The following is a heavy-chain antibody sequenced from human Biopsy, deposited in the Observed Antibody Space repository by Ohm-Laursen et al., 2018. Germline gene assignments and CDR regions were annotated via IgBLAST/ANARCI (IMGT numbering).Heavy chain of an antibody. Sequence: GTLSLTCTVSGGSISSGSNYWAWIRQPPGKGLEWIGSVYHSGTNYYSPSLKSRVTISVDTSKNQLSLKGTFVTAADTAAYYCARHDGNGPFALDSWGQGTLVTVSS. CDR2: VYHSGTN. J-gene: IGHJ4*02. CDR1: GGSISSGSNY. V-gene: IGHV4-39*01. CDR3: ARHDGNGPFALDS. D-gene: IGHD5-24*01.